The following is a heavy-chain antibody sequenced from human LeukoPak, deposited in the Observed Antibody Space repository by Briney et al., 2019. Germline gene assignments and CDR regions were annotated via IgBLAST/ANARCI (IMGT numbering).Heavy chain of an antibody. CDR1: GYTFTSYD. V-gene: IGHV1-8*01. D-gene: IGHD2-21*02. CDR3: AKASDVVVTATLGW. J-gene: IGHJ4*02. Sequence: ASVKVSCKASGYTFTSYDINWVRQATGQGLEWMGWMNPNSGNTGYAQKFQGRVTMTRNTSISTAYMELSSLRPEDTAVYYCAKASDVVVTATLGWWGQGTLVTVSS. CDR2: MNPNSGNT.